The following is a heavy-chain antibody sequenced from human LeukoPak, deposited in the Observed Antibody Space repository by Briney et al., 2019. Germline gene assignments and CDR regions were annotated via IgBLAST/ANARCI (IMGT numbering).Heavy chain of an antibody. CDR2: INHSEST. CDR3: ARRERWLQIGAFDI. Sequence: PSETLSLTCAVYGGSFSGYYWSWIRQPPGKGLEWIGEINHSESTNYNPSLKSRVTISVDTSKNQFSLKLSSVTAADTAVYYCARRERWLQIGAFDIWGQGTMVTVSS. D-gene: IGHD5-24*01. V-gene: IGHV4-34*01. J-gene: IGHJ3*02. CDR1: GGSFSGYY.